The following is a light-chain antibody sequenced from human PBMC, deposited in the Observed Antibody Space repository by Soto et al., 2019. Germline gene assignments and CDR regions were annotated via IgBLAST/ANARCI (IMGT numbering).Light chain of an antibody. V-gene: IGLV2-11*01. CDR3: CSYAGNSLGV. CDR2: DVI. J-gene: IGLJ3*02. Sequence: QSALTQPRSVSGSPGQSVTISCTGTSSDVGGSNLVSWYQQHAGRAPKLVIYDVIKRPSGVPDRFSGSKSGNTASLTISGLQVEDEADYYCCSYAGNSLGVFGGGTELTV. CDR1: SSDVGGSNL.